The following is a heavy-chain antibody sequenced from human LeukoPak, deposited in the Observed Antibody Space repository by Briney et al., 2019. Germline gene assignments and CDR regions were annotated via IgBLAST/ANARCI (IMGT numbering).Heavy chain of an antibody. J-gene: IGHJ4*02. D-gene: IGHD3-22*01. Sequence: SETLSLTCTVSGGSISSGSYYRSWIRQPAGKGLEWIGRIYTSGSPNYNPSLKSRVTISVDTSKNQFSLQLSSVTAADTAVYYCARAPLWDYDSSGYYYFDYWGQGTLVTVSS. CDR3: ARAPLWDYDSSGYYYFDY. CDR1: GGSISSGSYY. CDR2: IYTSGSP. V-gene: IGHV4-61*02.